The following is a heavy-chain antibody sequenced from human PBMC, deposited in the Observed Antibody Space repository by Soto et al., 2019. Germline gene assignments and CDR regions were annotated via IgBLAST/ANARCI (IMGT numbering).Heavy chain of an antibody. CDR1: GFTFSSYA. J-gene: IGHJ4*02. V-gene: IGHV3-30-3*01. Sequence: GGSLRLSCAASGFTFSSYAMHWVRQAPGKGLEWVAVISYDGSNKYYADSVKGRFTISRDNSKNTLYLQMNSLRAEDTAVYYCARDEITMVRGVMAGWGQGTLVTV. CDR2: ISYDGSNK. D-gene: IGHD3-10*01. CDR3: ARDEITMVRGVMAG.